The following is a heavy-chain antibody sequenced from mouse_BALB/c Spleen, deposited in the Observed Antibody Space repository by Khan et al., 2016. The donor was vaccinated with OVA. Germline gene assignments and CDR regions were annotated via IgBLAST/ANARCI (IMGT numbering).Heavy chain of an antibody. V-gene: IGHV1-4*01. CDR2: INPSSGYT. CDR3: ARRTAAYAMDY. CDR1: GYTFSSNT. Sequence: QVRLQQSGAELARPGASVKMSCKASGYTFSSNTMHWVKQRPGQGLEWIGYINPSSGYTNYNQKFKDKATLTADKSSSTAYMQLSSLTSEDSAVYYCARRTAAYAMDYWGQGTSVTVSS. J-gene: IGHJ4*01.